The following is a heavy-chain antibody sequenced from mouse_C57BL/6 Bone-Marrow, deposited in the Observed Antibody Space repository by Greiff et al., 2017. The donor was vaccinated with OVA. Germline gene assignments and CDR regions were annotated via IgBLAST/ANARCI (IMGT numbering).Heavy chain of an antibody. J-gene: IGHJ4*01. CDR3: ARGHGPYAMDY. CDR2: INPSTGGT. CDR1: GYSFTGYY. Sequence: EVQLLESGPELVKPGASVKISCKASGYSFTGYYMHWVKQSPEKSLEWIGEINPSTGGTTYNQKFKAKATLTVDKSSSPAYMQLKSLAAEDAAVYYCARGHGPYAMDYWGQGTSVTVSS. V-gene: IGHV1-42*01.